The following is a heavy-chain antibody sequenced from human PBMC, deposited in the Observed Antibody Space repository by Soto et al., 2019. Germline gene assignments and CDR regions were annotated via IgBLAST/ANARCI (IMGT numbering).Heavy chain of an antibody. J-gene: IGHJ3*02. CDR1: GYTFTSYD. Sequence: QVQLVQSGAEVKKPGASVKVSCKASGYTFTSYDINWLRQATGQGLEWMGWMNPNSGNTGYAQKFQGRVTMTRNTPISTAYMELSSLRSEDTAVYYCASPARNYDFWSGYSFDIWGQGTMVTVSS. D-gene: IGHD3-3*01. CDR3: ASPARNYDFWSGYSFDI. CDR2: MNPNSGNT. V-gene: IGHV1-8*01.